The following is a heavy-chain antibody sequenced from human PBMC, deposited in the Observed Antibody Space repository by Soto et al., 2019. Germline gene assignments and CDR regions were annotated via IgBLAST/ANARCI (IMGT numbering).Heavy chain of an antibody. CDR2: INAGNGNT. CDR3: ARAVAVAADFDY. V-gene: IGHV1-3*01. CDR1: GYTITGNA. D-gene: IGHD6-19*01. Sequence: GASAKLTCKASGYTITGNAMHWVRQAPGQRLEWMGWINAGNGNTKYSQKFQGRVTITRDTSASTAYMELSSLRSEDTAVYYCARAVAVAADFDYWGQGTLVTVSS. J-gene: IGHJ4*02.